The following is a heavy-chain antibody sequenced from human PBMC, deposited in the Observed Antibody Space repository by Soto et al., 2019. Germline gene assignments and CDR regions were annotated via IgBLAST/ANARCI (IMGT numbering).Heavy chain of an antibody. D-gene: IGHD3-9*01. V-gene: IGHV4-31*03. CDR2: INYSGST. CDR3: ARLSVVLTGYYRGRRPDTDY. J-gene: IGHJ4*02. Sequence: PSETLSLTCTVSGGSISSGGYYWSCIRQHPGKGLEWIGYINYSGSTNYNPSLKSRVTISVDTSKNQFSLKLSSVTAADTAVYYCARLSVVLTGYYRGRRPDTDYWGQGTLVTVSS. CDR1: GGSISSGGYY.